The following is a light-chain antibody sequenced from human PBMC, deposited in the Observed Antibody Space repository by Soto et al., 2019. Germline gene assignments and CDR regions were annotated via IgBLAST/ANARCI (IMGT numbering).Light chain of an antibody. CDR2: GAS. V-gene: IGKV3-15*01. J-gene: IGKJ1*01. CDR3: QQYNNWSPWT. CDR1: QSVSSN. Sequence: EIVMTQSPATLSVSPGERATLSCRASQSVSSNLAWYQQKPGQAPRLLIYGASTRATGIPARFSGSGSGTEFILTISSLQSEDFAVYYCQQYNNWSPWTFGQGTKVEIK.